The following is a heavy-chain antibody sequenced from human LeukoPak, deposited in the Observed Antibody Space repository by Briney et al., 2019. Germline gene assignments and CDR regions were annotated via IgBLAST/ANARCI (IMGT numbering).Heavy chain of an antibody. Sequence: PGGSLRLSRAASGFTFSSYGMHWVRQAPGKGLEWVAVIWFDGSIKYYADSVKGRFTISRDNSRNTLFLQMNSLRAEDTAVYYCASAAGPFDNWGQGTLVTVSS. CDR2: IWFDGSIK. V-gene: IGHV3-33*01. J-gene: IGHJ4*02. CDR1: GFTFSSYG. CDR3: ASAAGPFDN. D-gene: IGHD6-19*01.